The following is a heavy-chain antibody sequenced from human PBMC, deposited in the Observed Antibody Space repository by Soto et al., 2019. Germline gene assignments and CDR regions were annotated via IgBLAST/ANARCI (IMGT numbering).Heavy chain of an antibody. Sequence: GGSLRLSCAASGFTFSSYGMHWVRQAPGKGLEWVAVISYDGSNKYYADSVKGRFTISRDNSKNTLYLQMNSLRAEDTAVYYCAKVFGGPNYDILTGKGAFDIWGQGTMVTVSS. J-gene: IGHJ3*02. CDR1: GFTFSSYG. CDR3: AKVFGGPNYDILTGKGAFDI. CDR2: ISYDGSNK. V-gene: IGHV3-30*18. D-gene: IGHD3-9*01.